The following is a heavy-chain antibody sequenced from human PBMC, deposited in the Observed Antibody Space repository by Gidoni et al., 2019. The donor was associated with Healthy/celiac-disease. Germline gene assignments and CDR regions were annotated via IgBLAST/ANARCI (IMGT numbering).Heavy chain of an antibody. Sequence: QVQLQQWGAGLLKPSETLSLTCAVYGGSFSGYYWSWIRQPPGKGLEWIGEINHSGSTNYNPSLKSRVTISVDTSKNQFSLKLSSVTAADTAVYYCARVTGSGWYRYYYYYGMDVWGQGTTVTVSS. CDR3: ARVTGSGWYRYYYYYGMDV. V-gene: IGHV4-34*01. D-gene: IGHD6-19*01. CDR1: GGSFSGYY. J-gene: IGHJ6*02. CDR2: INHSGST.